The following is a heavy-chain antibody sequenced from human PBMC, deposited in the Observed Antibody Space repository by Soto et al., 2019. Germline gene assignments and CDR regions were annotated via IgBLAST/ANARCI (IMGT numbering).Heavy chain of an antibody. Sequence: SETLSLTCTVSGGSISSGGYYWSWIRQHPGKGLEWIGYIYYSGSTYYNPSLKSRVTISVDTSKNQFSLKLSSVTAADTAVYYCARYRVGLPNWFDPWGQGTLVTVSS. V-gene: IGHV4-31*03. D-gene: IGHD1-26*01. CDR1: GGSISSGGYY. J-gene: IGHJ5*02. CDR3: ARYRVGLPNWFDP. CDR2: IYYSGST.